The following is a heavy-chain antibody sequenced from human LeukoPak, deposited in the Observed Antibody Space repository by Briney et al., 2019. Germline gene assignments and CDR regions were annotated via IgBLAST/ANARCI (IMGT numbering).Heavy chain of an antibody. J-gene: IGHJ4*02. Sequence: PSETLSLTCAVYGGSVSGYYWSWIRQPPGKGLEWIGEINHSGSTNYNPSLKSRVTISVDTSKNQFSLKLSSVTAADTAVYYCARSSYYYDSSGYYYRQYYFDYWGQGTLVTVSS. D-gene: IGHD3-22*01. CDR3: ARSSYYYDSSGYYYRQYYFDY. CDR1: GGSVSGYY. CDR2: INHSGST. V-gene: IGHV4-34*01.